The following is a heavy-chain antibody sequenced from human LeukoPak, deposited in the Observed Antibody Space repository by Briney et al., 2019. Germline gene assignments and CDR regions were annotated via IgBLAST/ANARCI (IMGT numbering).Heavy chain of an antibody. J-gene: IGHJ3*02. CDR3: ASEYYYDSSGTGDAFDI. CDR1: GGSISSYY. V-gene: IGHV4-59*01. D-gene: IGHD3-22*01. Sequence: PSETLSLTCTVSGGSISSYYWSWIRQPPGKGLEWIGYIYYSGSTNYNPSLKSRVTISVDTSKNQLSLKLSSVTAADTAVYYCASEYYYDSSGTGDAFDIWGQGTMVTASS. CDR2: IYYSGST.